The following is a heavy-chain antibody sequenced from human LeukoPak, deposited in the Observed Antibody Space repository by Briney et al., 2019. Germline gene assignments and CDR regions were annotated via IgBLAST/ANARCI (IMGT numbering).Heavy chain of an antibody. CDR2: IIPIFGTA. V-gene: IGHV1-69*13. CDR3: ARAGPYSGSYPYYFDY. CDR1: GGTFSSYA. D-gene: IGHD1-26*01. Sequence: VASVKVSCKASGGTFSSYAISWVRQAPGQGLEWMGGIIPIFGTANYAQKFQGRVTITADESTSTAYMELRSLRSDDTAVYYCARAGPYSGSYPYYFDYWGQGTLVTVSS. J-gene: IGHJ4*02.